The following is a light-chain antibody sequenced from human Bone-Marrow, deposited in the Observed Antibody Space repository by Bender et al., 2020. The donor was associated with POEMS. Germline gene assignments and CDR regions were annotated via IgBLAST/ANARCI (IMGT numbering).Light chain of an antibody. V-gene: IGLV4-69*01. CDR2: LNRDGSH. J-gene: IGLJ2*01. CDR3: QTWDTGIRV. Sequence: QLVLPPSPSSSASLVASVPLTCPLRSGHSNKDIAFPQHQPEKGPRFFLKLNRDGSHSKGDGIPDRFSGSSSGAERYLTIERIQSEDEAEEYCQTWDTGIRVFGGGKKLT. CDR1: SGHSNKD.